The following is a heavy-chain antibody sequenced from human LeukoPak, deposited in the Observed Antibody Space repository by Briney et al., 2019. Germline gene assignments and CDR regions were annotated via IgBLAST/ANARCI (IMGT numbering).Heavy chain of an antibody. CDR3: ARVVVRGFNWFDP. D-gene: IGHD3-10*01. CDR2: MNPNRGNT. J-gene: IGHJ5*02. CDR1: GYTFTSYD. V-gene: IGHV1-8*01. Sequence: GASVKVSCKASGYTFTSYDINWVRQATGQGLEWMGWMNPNRGNTGYAQKFQGRVTMTRNTSISTAYMELSSLRFEDTAVYYCARVVVRGFNWFDPWGQGTLVTVSS.